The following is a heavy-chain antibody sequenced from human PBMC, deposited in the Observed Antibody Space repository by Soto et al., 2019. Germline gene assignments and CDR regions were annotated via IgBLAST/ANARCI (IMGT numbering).Heavy chain of an antibody. Sequence: QLQLQESGPGLVKPSETLSLTCVVSGDSIRSSNYYWGWLRQSPVKGLEWIGSIYYSGTAYYNPSLKTRPPISIATPTTPFSLKLNSLTAADTAVYYFARNSPYPGGYGHFDHWGQGNLVTVSS. CDR1: GDSIRSSNYY. CDR2: IYYSGTA. D-gene: IGHD5-12*01. CDR3: ARNSPYPGGYGHFDH. V-gene: IGHV4-39*01. J-gene: IGHJ4*02.